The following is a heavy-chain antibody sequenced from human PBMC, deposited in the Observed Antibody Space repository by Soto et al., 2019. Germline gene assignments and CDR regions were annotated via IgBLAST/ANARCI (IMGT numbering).Heavy chain of an antibody. V-gene: IGHV1-18*04. CDR3: AREISYDSSSYYGY. D-gene: IGHD3-22*01. J-gene: IGHJ4*02. CDR1: GYIFTTYY. CDR2: ISAYNGNT. Sequence: ASVKVSCQASGYIFTTYYVHWVRQAPGQGLEWMGWISAYNGNTNYAQKLQGRVTMTTDTSTSTAYMALRRLGSDDTAAYYCAREISYDSSSYYGYWGQGTLVTVSS.